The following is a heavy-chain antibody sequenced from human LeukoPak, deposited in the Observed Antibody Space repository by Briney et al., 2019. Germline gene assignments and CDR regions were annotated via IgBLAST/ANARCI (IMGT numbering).Heavy chain of an antibody. D-gene: IGHD3-10*01. CDR3: ARQRYYGSGPYFDY. J-gene: IGHJ4*02. CDR2: IDPSDSYT. Sequence: GESLRISCKGSGYGFTSYWISWGRPRPGKGGGWMGRIDPSDSYTNYSPSFQGHVTISADKSISTAYLQWSSLKASDTAMYYCARQRYYGSGPYFDYWGQGTLVTVSS. CDR1: GYGFTSYW. V-gene: IGHV5-10-1*01.